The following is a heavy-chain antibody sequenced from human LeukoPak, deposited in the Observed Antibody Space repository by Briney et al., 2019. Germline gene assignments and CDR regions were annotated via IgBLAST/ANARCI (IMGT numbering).Heavy chain of an antibody. J-gene: IGHJ4*02. CDR2: ISAYNGNT. CDR3: ARVGSSTSWEEYFDC. Sequence: ASVKVSCKASGYTFTSYGISWVRQAPGQGLEWMGWISAYNGNTNYAQKLQGRVTMTTDTSTSTAYMELRSLRSDDTAVYYCARVGSSTSWEEYFDCWGQGTLVTVSS. D-gene: IGHD2-2*01. V-gene: IGHV1-18*01. CDR1: GYTFTSYG.